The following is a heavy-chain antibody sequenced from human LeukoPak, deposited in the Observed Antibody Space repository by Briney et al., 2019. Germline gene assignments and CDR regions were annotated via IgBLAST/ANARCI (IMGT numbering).Heavy chain of an antibody. Sequence: SETLSLTCAVYGGSFSGYYWSWLRQPPGKGLEWIGEINHSGSTNYNPSLKSRVTISVDTSKNQFSLKLSSVTAADTAVYYCARGPRYSSSWYYYGMDVWGQGTTVTVSS. CDR2: INHSGST. J-gene: IGHJ6*02. D-gene: IGHD6-13*01. CDR3: ARGPRYSSSWYYYGMDV. CDR1: GGSFSGYY. V-gene: IGHV4-34*01.